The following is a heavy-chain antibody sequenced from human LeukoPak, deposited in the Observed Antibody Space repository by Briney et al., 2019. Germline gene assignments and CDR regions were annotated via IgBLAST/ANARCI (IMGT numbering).Heavy chain of an antibody. V-gene: IGHV4-34*01. J-gene: IGHJ4*02. Sequence: SETLSLTCAVYGGSFSGYYWSWIRQPPGKGLEWIGEINHSGSTNYNPSLKSRVTISIDTSKTQFSLKLRSVTAADTAVYYCARLTSAALWGQGTLVTVSS. D-gene: IGHD3-16*01. CDR2: INHSGST. CDR3: ARLTSAAL. CDR1: GGSFSGYY.